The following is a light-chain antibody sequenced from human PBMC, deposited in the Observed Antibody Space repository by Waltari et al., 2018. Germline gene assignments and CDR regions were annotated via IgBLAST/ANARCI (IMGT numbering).Light chain of an antibody. Sequence: DIQMTQSPASLSASVGDRVTITCRASQTIDSDLNWYQQKPGKAPNFLIHDASTLHSGAPSRFSGSGSGTDCSLIINGLQPEDFATYFCQQAYSLPPTFGGGTKVEIK. J-gene: IGKJ4*01. CDR1: QTIDSD. V-gene: IGKV1-39*01. CDR3: QQAYSLPPT. CDR2: DAS.